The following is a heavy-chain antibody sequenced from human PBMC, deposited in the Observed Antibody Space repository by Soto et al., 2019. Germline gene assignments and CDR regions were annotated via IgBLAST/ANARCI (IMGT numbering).Heavy chain of an antibody. D-gene: IGHD3-22*01. J-gene: IGHJ4*02. V-gene: IGHV1-69*01. CDR3: ARGSSGYVWFHEF. CDR1: GGLFSSYA. CDR2: IIPVFGTA. Sequence: QEQLVQSGAEVKKPGSSVKVSCKASGGLFSSYAISWVRQAPGQGLEWMGGIIPVFGTANYAQKFQGRVTITAAESTNTAYMDLSSVKSEDTAIYYCARGSSGYVWFHEFWGQGTLGNVSS.